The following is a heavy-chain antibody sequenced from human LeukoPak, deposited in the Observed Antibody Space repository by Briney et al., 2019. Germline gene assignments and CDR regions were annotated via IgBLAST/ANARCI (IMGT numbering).Heavy chain of an antibody. V-gene: IGHV4-59*01. J-gene: IGHJ6*02. CDR3: ASNDIVVVPAAIGPPHYGMGV. CDR2: IYYSGST. D-gene: IGHD2-2*01. CDR1: GGSISSYY. Sequence: SETLSLTCTVSGGSISSYYWSWIRQPPGKGLEWIGYIYYSGSTNYNPSLKSRVTISVDTSKNQFSLKLSSVTAADTAVYYCASNDIVVVPAAIGPPHYGMGVWGQGTTVTVSS.